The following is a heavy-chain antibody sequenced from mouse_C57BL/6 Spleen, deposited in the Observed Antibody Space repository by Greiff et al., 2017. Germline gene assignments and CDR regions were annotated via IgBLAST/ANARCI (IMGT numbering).Heavy chain of an antibody. J-gene: IGHJ4*01. CDR1: GYTFTDYN. CDR3: ARFNPRYYAMDY. Sequence: VQLQQSGPELVKPGASVKIPCKASGYTFTDYNMDWVKQSHGKSLEWIGDINPNNGGTIYNQKFKGKATLTVDKSSSTAYMELRSLTSEDTAVYYCARFNPRYYAMDYWGQGTSVTVSS. V-gene: IGHV1-18*01. CDR2: INPNNGGT.